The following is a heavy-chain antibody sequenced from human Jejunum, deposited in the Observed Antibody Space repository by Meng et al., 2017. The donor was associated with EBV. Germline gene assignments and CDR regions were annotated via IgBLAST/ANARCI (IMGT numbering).Heavy chain of an antibody. V-gene: IGHV4-34*02. J-gene: IGHJ4*02. Sequence: QVQLQQGGAGLLKPSETLLLTCAVYRGSFSGYYWSWIRQHPGKGLEWIGEINHSGSTNYNPSLRSRVTISVETSKNQFSLRLNSVTAADTAVYYCARVAFSYTTRSLDSWGQGTLVTVSS. CDR1: RGSFSGYY. CDR3: ARVAFSYTTRSLDS. CDR2: INHSGST. D-gene: IGHD3-16*02.